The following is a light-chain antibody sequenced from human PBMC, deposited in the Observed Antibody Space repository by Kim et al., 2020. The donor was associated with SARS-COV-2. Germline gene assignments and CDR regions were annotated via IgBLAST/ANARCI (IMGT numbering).Light chain of an antibody. CDR2: DAS. J-gene: IGKJ4*01. Sequence: EVVLTQSPATLSVSPGESVTLSCRASQSVHRNLAWYQQKPGQAPSLLIDDASTRATGMPARFSGSGSGTELTLTISSLQPDDSAVYYCQQYDQWPFTFGGGTKLEI. CDR1: QSVHRN. CDR3: QQYDQWPFT. V-gene: IGKV3-15*01.